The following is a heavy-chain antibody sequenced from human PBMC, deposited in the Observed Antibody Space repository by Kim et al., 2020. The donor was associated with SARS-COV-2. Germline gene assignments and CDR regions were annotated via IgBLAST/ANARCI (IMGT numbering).Heavy chain of an antibody. CDR3: ATGPDTGSYRAYYYGMDV. Sequence: GGSLRLSCAASGFTFSSYAMSWVRQAPGKGLEWVSAISGSGGSTYYADSVKGRFTISRDNSKNTLYLQMNSLRAEDTAVYYCATGPDTGSYRAYYYGMDVWGQGTTVTVSS. D-gene: IGHD1-26*01. CDR1: GFTFSSYA. V-gene: IGHV3-23*01. CDR2: ISGSGGST. J-gene: IGHJ6*02.